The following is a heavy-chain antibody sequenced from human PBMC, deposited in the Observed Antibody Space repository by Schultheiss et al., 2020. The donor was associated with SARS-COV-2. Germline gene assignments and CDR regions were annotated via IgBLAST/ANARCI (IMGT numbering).Heavy chain of an antibody. CDR1: GGSISSSSYY. Sequence: SETLSLTCTVSGGSISSSSYYWGWIRQPPGKGLEWLGYLSNSGSANYNTSLKSRVTMSVDTSKNQFSLKLSSVTAADTAVYYCARDDYYGSGSPVDYWGQGTLVTVSS. CDR3: ARDDYYGSGSPVDY. D-gene: IGHD3-10*01. CDR2: LSNSGSA. V-gene: IGHV4-61*05. J-gene: IGHJ4*02.